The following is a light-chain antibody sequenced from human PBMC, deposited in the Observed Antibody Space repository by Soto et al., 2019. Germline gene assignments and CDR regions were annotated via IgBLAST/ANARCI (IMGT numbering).Light chain of an antibody. J-gene: IGKJ4*01. Sequence: EIVLTQSPGTLSLSPWERATLSCRASQSVSSSYLAWYQQKPGQAPRLLIYDASTRATGIPARFSGSGSGTEFTLTISSLQSEDFAVYYCQQYDNWPLTFGGGTKVDI. CDR1: QSVSSSY. V-gene: IGKV3-15*01. CDR2: DAS. CDR3: QQYDNWPLT.